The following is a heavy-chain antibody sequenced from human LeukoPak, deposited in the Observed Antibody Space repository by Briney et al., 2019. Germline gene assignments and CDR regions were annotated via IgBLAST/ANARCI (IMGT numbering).Heavy chain of an antibody. D-gene: IGHD3-10*01. Sequence: GESLKISCKGSGYSFTSYWIGWVRQMPGKGLEWMGIIYPGDSDTRYSPSFQGQVTISADKSISTAYLQWSSLKASHTAMYYCPRLTRPGYYGSGSYPDGYYYYYYYMDVWGKGTTVTVSS. J-gene: IGHJ6*03. CDR3: PRLTRPGYYGSGSYPDGYYYYYYYMDV. V-gene: IGHV5-51*01. CDR1: GYSFTSYW. CDR2: IYPGDSDT.